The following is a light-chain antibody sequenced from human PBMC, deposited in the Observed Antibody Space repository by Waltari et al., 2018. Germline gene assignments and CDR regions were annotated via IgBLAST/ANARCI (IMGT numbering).Light chain of an antibody. Sequence: EIVLTQSPGTLSLSPGEIATLSGRASQSVASNFLAWYQQKPGQAPRLLIYGASSRVTGIPDRFSGSGSGTDFTLTISRLETVDFAVYYCQQYDFSVPLTFGGGTKVEIK. V-gene: IGKV3-20*01. J-gene: IGKJ4*01. CDR2: GAS. CDR3: QQYDFSVPLT. CDR1: QSVASNF.